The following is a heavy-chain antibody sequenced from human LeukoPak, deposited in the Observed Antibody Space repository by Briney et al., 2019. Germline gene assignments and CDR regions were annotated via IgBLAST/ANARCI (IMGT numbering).Heavy chain of an antibody. Sequence: GGSLRLSCAASGFTFSSYWMSWVRQAPGKGLEWVANIKQDGSEKYYVDSVKGRFTISRDNAKNSLYLQMNSLRAGDTAVYYCARQSVIRGVIGAFDIWGQGTMVTVSS. CDR3: ARQSVIRGVIGAFDI. CDR2: IKQDGSEK. CDR1: GFTFSSYW. V-gene: IGHV3-7*01. D-gene: IGHD3-10*01. J-gene: IGHJ3*02.